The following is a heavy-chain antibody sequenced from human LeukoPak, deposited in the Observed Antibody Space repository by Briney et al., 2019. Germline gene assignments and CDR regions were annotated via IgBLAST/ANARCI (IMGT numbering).Heavy chain of an antibody. J-gene: IGHJ4*02. D-gene: IGHD4-17*01. CDR2: VHTSGRT. Sequence: SETLSLTCTVSGSSMTYNQWTWIRQPAGKGLEWIGRVHTSGRTNYNPSLKSRVTISVDTSKNQLSLNLNSVTDADTAVYYCAREVPLYGDYAVFDYWGQGTPVTVSS. CDR3: AREVPLYGDYAVFDY. V-gene: IGHV4-4*07. CDR1: GSSMTYNQ.